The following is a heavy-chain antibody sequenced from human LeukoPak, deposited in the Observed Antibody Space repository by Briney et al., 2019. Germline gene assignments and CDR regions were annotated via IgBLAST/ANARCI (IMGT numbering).Heavy chain of an antibody. D-gene: IGHD2-15*01. CDR2: ISGSGGST. V-gene: IGHV3-23*01. CDR3: AKPVVAATHFDY. CDR1: GFTFSSYA. Sequence: PGGSLRLSCAASGFTFSSYAMSWVRQAPGKGLEWVSAISGSGGSTYYADSVKGRFSISRDNSKNTLYLQMNSLRAEDTAVYYCAKPVVAATHFDYWGQGTLVTVSS. J-gene: IGHJ4*02.